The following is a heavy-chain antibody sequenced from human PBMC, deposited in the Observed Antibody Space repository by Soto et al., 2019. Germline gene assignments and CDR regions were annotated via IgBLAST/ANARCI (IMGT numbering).Heavy chain of an antibody. V-gene: IGHV3-23*01. Sequence: GGSLRLSCAASGFTFNNYAMTWVRQAPGKGLEWVSAISGSGGNTYYADSVKGRFTISRDNSKNTLYLQMDSLRAEDTAVYYCAKDLHYYGSGSYYNGGFDYWGQGTLVTVSS. CDR1: GFTFNNYA. J-gene: IGHJ4*02. CDR3: AKDLHYYGSGSYYNGGFDY. D-gene: IGHD3-10*01. CDR2: ISGSGGNT.